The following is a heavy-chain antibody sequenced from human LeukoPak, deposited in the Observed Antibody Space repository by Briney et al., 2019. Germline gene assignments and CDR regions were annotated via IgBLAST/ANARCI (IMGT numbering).Heavy chain of an antibody. J-gene: IGHJ4*02. CDR1: GYTFTSYD. CDR3: ARARIDSSSWHYYFDY. CDR2: MNPNSGNT. Sequence: ASVKVSCKASGYTFTSYDINWVRQATGQGLEWMGWMNPNSGNTGYAQKFQGRVTITRNTSISTAYMELSSLRSEDTAVYYCARARIDSSSWHYYFDYWGQGTLVTVSS. D-gene: IGHD6-13*01. V-gene: IGHV1-8*03.